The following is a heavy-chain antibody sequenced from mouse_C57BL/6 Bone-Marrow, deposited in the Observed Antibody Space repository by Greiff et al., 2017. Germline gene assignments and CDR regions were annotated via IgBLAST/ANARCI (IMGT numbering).Heavy chain of an antibody. D-gene: IGHD2-4*01. Sequence: VKLVESGPGLVAPSQSLSITCTVSGFSLTSYAISWVRQPPGKGLEWLGVIWTGGGTNYNSALKSRLSISKDNSKSQVFLKMNSLQTDDAARYYCARGPLYYDGYYAMDYWGQRTSVTVSS. J-gene: IGHJ4*01. CDR1: GFSLTSYA. CDR2: IWTGGGT. CDR3: ARGPLYYDGYYAMDY. V-gene: IGHV2-9-1*01.